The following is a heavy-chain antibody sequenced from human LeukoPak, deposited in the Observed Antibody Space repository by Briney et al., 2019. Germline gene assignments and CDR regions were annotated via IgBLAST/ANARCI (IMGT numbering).Heavy chain of an antibody. V-gene: IGHV3-33*06. D-gene: IGHD3-22*01. CDR3: AKTPTVTYYYDSSGYYWDY. Sequence: GGSLRLSCAASGFTFSSYGMHWVRQAPGKGLEWVAVIWYDGSNKYYADSVKGRFTISRDNSKNTLYLQMNSLRAEDTAVYYCAKTPTVTYYYDSSGYYWDYWGQGTLVTVSS. CDR2: IWYDGSNK. J-gene: IGHJ4*02. CDR1: GFTFSSYG.